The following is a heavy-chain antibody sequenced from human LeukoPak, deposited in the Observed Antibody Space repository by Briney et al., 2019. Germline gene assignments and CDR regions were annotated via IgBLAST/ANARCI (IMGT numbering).Heavy chain of an antibody. CDR3: AKPTYSSAFLHAFDI. CDR2: ISGSGGST. CDR1: GFTVSRNY. D-gene: IGHD2-15*01. J-gene: IGHJ3*02. V-gene: IGHV3-23*01. Sequence: PGGSLRLSCAASGFTVSRNYMSWVRQAPGKGLEWVSAISGSGGSTYYADSVKGRFTISRDNSKDTLYLQMNSLRAEDTAVYYCAKPTYSSAFLHAFDIWGQGTMVTVSS.